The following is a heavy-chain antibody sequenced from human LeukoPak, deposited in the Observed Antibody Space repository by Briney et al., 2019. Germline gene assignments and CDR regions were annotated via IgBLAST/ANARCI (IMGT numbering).Heavy chain of an antibody. J-gene: IGHJ4*02. Sequence: IPGGSLRLSCAASGFTFSDYYMSWIRQAPGKGLEWVSYISSSGSTIYYADSVKGRFTISRDNAKNSLYLQMNSLRAEDTAVYYCAMTYYYGSGSYYSNWGQGTLVTVSS. CDR1: GFTFSDYY. CDR3: AMTYYYGSGSYYSN. V-gene: IGHV3-11*04. D-gene: IGHD3-10*01. CDR2: ISSSGSTI.